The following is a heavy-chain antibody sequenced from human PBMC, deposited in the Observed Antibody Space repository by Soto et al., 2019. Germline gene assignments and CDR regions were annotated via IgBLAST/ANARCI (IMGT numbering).Heavy chain of an antibody. J-gene: IGHJ6*02. Sequence: ASVKVSCKASGYTFTSYYMHWVRQAPGQGLEWMGIINPSGGSTSYAQKFQGRVTMTRDTSTSTVYMELSSLRSEDTAVYYCAREAIYGYVWGSYRSYYYYGMDVWGQGTTVTVSS. CDR2: INPSGGST. D-gene: IGHD3-16*02. V-gene: IGHV1-46*01. CDR1: GYTFTSYY. CDR3: AREAIYGYVWGSYRSYYYYGMDV.